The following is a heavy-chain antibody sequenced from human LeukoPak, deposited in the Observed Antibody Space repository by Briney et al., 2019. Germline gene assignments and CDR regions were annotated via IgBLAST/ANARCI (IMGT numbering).Heavy chain of an antibody. J-gene: IGHJ5*02. Sequence: SETLSLTCAVYGGSFSGYYWSWIRQPPGKGLEWIGEINHSGSTNYNPSLKSRVTISVDTSKNQFSLKLSSVTAADTAVYYCARKGSPSVRSRSYFSWWFDPWGQGTLVTVSS. D-gene: IGHD1-26*01. CDR2: INHSGST. V-gene: IGHV4-34*01. CDR3: ARKGSPSVRSRSYFSWWFDP. CDR1: GGSFSGYY.